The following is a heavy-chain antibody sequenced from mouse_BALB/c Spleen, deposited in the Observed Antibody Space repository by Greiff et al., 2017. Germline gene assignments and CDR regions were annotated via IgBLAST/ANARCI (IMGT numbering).Heavy chain of an antibody. CDR1: GYTFTSYW. CDR2: INPSTGYT. V-gene: IGHV1-7*01. CDR3: ARRDGAWFAY. D-gene: IGHD2-3*01. Sequence: QVQLKESGAELAKPGASVKMSCKASGYTFTSYWMHWVKQRPGQGLEWIGYINPSTGYTEYNQKFKDKATLTADKSSSTAYMQLSSLTSEDSAVYYCARRDGAWFAYWGQGTLVTVSA. J-gene: IGHJ3*01.